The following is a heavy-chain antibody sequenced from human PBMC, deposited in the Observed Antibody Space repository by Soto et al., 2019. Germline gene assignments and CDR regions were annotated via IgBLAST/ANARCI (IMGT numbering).Heavy chain of an antibody. CDR2: INVGNGNT. V-gene: IGHV1-3*01. CDR3: AREGAHYAPFDL. CDR1: GYTFTDFA. D-gene: IGHD3-16*01. Sequence: QAQLVQSGAEAKQPGASVRVSCKASGYTFTDFALHWVRQAPGQGLEWMGWINVGNGNTGYSRKFQGRVTKDRDMSATPAYIEVTSLTSEDTAIYYCAREGAHYAPFDLWGQGTLVTVSS. J-gene: IGHJ4*02.